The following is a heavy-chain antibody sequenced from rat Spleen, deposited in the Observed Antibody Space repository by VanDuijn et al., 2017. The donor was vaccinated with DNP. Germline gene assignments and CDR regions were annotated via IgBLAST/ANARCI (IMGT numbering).Heavy chain of an antibody. J-gene: IGHJ4*01. D-gene: IGHD1-2*01. CDR3: TRDNYSSYMPYYYVMDA. CDR2: ISYDGSST. CDR1: GFTFSNYD. Sequence: EVQLVESGGGLVQPGRSMKLSCAASGFTFSNYDMAWVRQAPKKGLEWVATISYDGSSTYFRDSVKGRFTISRDNARSTLYLQMNSLRSEDTATYYCTRDNYSSYMPYYYVMDAWGQGTSVTVSS. V-gene: IGHV5-7*01.